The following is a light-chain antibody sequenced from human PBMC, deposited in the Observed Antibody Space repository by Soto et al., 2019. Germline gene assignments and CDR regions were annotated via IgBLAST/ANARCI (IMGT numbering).Light chain of an antibody. J-gene: IGLJ1*01. Sequence: QSVLTQPSSVSASPGQSISISCTGTSYDIGAYDYVSWYQQHPGKAPKLILYAVSNRPSGVSTRFSGSKSGNTASLTISGVQADDEADYYCSSYRSSDTLDVFXTGTKVTVL. CDR1: SYDIGAYDY. V-gene: IGLV2-14*01. CDR3: SSYRSSDTLDV. CDR2: AVS.